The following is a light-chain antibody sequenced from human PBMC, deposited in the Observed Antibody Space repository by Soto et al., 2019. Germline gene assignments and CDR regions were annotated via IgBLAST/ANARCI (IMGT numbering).Light chain of an antibody. V-gene: IGLV1-44*01. Sequence: QSVVTQLPSASGTPGQRVTISCSGSSSNIGTNAVNWCQQLPGTAPRLLIYSNDQRPPGVPDRFSGSKSGTSASLGISGLQSEDEADYFCAVWDDSLNGWVFGGGTKLTVL. CDR2: SND. CDR1: SSNIGTNA. CDR3: AVWDDSLNGWV. J-gene: IGLJ3*02.